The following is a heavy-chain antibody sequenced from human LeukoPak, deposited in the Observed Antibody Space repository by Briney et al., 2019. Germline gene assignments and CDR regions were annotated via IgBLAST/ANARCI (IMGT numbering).Heavy chain of an antibody. J-gene: IGHJ4*02. CDR1: GGSISSSSYY. CDR3: ARVYYGDYAPDY. V-gene: IGHV4-39*07. CDR2: IYYSGST. Sequence: SETLSLTCTVSGGSISSSSYYWGWIRQPPGKGLEWIGSIYYSGSTNYNPSLKSRVTISVDTSKNQFSLKLSSVTAADTAVYYCARVYYGDYAPDYWGQGTLVTVSS. D-gene: IGHD4-17*01.